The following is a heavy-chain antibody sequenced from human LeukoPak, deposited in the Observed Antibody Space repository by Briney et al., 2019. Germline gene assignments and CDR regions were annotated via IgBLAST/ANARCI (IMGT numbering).Heavy chain of an antibody. V-gene: IGHV3-64D*09. CDR1: GFTFSAYA. CDR2: ISNNGDSS. CDR3: VKITSVTGGDC. J-gene: IGHJ4*02. D-gene: IGHD1-14*01. Sequence: GGSLRLSCSASGFTFSAYAMYWVRQAPGKGLEYVSGISNNGDSSFYADSVKGRFTISRDNSKNTLYLQMSSLRAEDTAVYYCVKITSVTGGDCWGQGTRLTVS.